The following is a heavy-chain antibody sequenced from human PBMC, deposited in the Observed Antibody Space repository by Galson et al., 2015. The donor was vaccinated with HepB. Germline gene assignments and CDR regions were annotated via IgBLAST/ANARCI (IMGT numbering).Heavy chain of an antibody. Sequence: PALVKPTQTLTLTCTFSGFSLSTSGVGVGWIRQPPGKALEWPALIYWDDDKRYSPSLKSRLTITKDTSKNQVVLTMTNMDPVDTATYYCAHRLGPVSMVRGPVGRFDPWGQGTLVTVSS. V-gene: IGHV2-5*02. CDR1: GFSLSTSGVG. CDR3: AHRLGPVSMVRGPVGRFDP. CDR2: IYWDDDK. J-gene: IGHJ5*02. D-gene: IGHD3-10*01.